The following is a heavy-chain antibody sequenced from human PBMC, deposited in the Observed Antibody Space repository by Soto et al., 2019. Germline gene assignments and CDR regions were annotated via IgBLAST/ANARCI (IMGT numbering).Heavy chain of an antibody. CDR3: ARPANTVADHFDL. CDR1: GYTFTIYW. CDR2: IYPSDSDT. J-gene: IGHJ4*02. D-gene: IGHD4-17*01. Sequence: GESLKISCQVSGYTFTIYWVGWVRQMPGKGLEWMGIIYPSDSDTRYSPSFQGQVTISADQSINTAYLQWDSLKASDTAIYYCARPANTVADHFDLWGQGTPVTVSS. V-gene: IGHV5-51*01.